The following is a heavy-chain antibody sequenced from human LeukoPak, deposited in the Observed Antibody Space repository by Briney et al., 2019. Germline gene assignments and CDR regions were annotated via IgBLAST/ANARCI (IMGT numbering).Heavy chain of an antibody. V-gene: IGHV3-53*05. CDR1: GFTVSSNY. Sequence: PGGSLRLSCAASGFTVSSNYMSWVRQAPGKGLEWVSVIYSGGSTYYADSVKGRFTISRDNSKNTLYLQMNSLRAEDTAVYYCARSLYDSSGYYPYDAFDIWGQGTMVTVSS. CDR2: IYSGGST. J-gene: IGHJ3*02. CDR3: ARSLYDSSGYYPYDAFDI. D-gene: IGHD3-22*01.